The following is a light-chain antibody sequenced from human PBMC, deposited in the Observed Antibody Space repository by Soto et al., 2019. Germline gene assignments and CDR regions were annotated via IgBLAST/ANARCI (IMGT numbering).Light chain of an antibody. CDR1: QSISSY. V-gene: IGKV1-39*01. Sequence: DIQMTQSPSSLSASVGDRVTITCRASQSISSYLNWYQQKPGKAPKLVIYAASNLQSGVPSRFSGSGSGTDFTLTISSLQPEDFATYYCQQSYNTPFTFGPGTKVHIK. CDR3: QQSYNTPFT. J-gene: IGKJ3*01. CDR2: AAS.